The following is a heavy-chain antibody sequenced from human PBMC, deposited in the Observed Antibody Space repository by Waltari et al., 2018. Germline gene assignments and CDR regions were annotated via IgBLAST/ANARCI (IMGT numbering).Heavy chain of an antibody. V-gene: IGHV3-66*02. J-gene: IGHJ6*02. CDR1: GFTVSSNY. D-gene: IGHD2-2*02. Sequence: EVQLVESGGGLVQPGGSLRLSCAASGFTVSSNYMSWVRQAPGKRLEWVSVIYSGGSTYYADSVKGRFTISRDNSKNTLYLQMNSLRAEDTAVYYCAREGYCSSTSCYKGGYGMDVWGQGTTVTVSS. CDR3: AREGYCSSTSCYKGGYGMDV. CDR2: IYSGGST.